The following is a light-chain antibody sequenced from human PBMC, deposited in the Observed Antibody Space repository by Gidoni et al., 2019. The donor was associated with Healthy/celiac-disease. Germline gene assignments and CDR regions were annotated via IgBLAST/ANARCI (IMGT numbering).Light chain of an antibody. V-gene: IGLV1-47*01. Sequence: QSVLTQPPSASGTPRHRVTISCSGSSSNIGSNYVYWYQQLPGTAPKLLIYRNNQRPSGVPDRVSGSKSGTSASLAISGLRSEDEADYYCAAWDDSLSGVFGGGTKLTVL. CDR1: SSNIGSNY. CDR2: RNN. CDR3: AAWDDSLSGV. J-gene: IGLJ2*01.